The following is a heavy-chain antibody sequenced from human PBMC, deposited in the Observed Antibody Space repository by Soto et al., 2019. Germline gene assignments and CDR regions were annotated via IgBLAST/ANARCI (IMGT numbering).Heavy chain of an antibody. V-gene: IGHV3-23*01. Sequence: ERQLLESGGGLVQPGGALRLSCVGSGFTFRDSAMTWVHQAPGKGLEWVSAITDTSSRIYYADAVRGRFTISRDNSKDTVYLQMNSLRVEDTAMYFCAKDLKVPGVWGRGTLVTVSA. CDR3: AKDLKVPGV. CDR1: GFTFRDSA. J-gene: IGHJ2*01. CDR2: ITDTSSRI. D-gene: IGHD4-17*01.